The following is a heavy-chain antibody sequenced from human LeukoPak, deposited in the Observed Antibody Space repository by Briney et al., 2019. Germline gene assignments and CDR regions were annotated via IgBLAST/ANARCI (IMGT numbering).Heavy chain of an antibody. D-gene: IGHD1-20*01. Sequence: GGSLRLSCAAPGFIFSDYIMDWVRQAPGKGLEWVGRIRKKRDSYTTEYAASVKGRFVISRDDSKNSLYLQMNSLRTEDTAVYYCVRYNWGTDYWGQGTLVTVSS. CDR3: VRYNWGTDY. V-gene: IGHV3-72*01. CDR1: GFIFSDYI. CDR2: IRKKRDSYTT. J-gene: IGHJ4*02.